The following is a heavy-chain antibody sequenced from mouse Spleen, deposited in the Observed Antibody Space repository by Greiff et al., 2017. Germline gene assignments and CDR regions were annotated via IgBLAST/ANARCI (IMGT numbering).Heavy chain of an antibody. D-gene: IGHD2-2*01. Sequence: VQLQQSGPELVKPGASVKISCKASGYSFTSYYIHWVKQRPGQGLEWIGWIFPGSGNTKYNEKFKGKATLTADTSSSTAYMQLSSLTSEDSAVYFCANGYPYAMDYWGQGTSVTVSS. J-gene: IGHJ4*01. CDR3: ANGYPYAMDY. CDR1: GYSFTSYY. V-gene: IGHV1-66*01. CDR2: IFPGSGNT.